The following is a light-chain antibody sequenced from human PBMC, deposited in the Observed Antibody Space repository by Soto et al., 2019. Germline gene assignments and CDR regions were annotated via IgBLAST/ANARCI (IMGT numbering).Light chain of an antibody. CDR1: QSVSSSY. J-gene: IGKJ5*01. CDR3: QQYDDSIT. CDR2: GAS. V-gene: IGKV3-20*01. Sequence: EIVWTQSPDTLSLSAGESATLSCRASQSVSSSYLAWYQQKPGRAPRLLIYGASNRATGIPDRFSGSGSGTDFTLTISRLEPEDFAVFYCQQYDDSITFGQGTRLEIE.